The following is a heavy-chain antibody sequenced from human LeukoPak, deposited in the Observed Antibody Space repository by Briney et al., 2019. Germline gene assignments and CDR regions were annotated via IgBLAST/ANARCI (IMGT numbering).Heavy chain of an antibody. J-gene: IGHJ4*02. Sequence: PGGSLRLSCAASGFTFSSYAMTWVRRAPGKGLEWVSTIEVGGAITHYAASVKDRFTISRDTSKKILYLQMDSLRPEDTAVYYCAKPLGGSYLFDRWGQGTLVTVSS. CDR2: IEVGGAIT. CDR3: AKPLGGSYLFDR. D-gene: IGHD1-26*01. CDR1: GFTFSSYA. V-gene: IGHV3-23*01.